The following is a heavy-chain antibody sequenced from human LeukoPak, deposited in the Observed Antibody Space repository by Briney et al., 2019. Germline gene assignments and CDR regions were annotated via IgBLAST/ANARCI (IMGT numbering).Heavy chain of an antibody. CDR1: GFTFSRYG. J-gene: IGHJ4*02. Sequence: GGSLRLSCAASGFTFSRYGMHWVRQAPDKGXXXXXXISYDGSNRXYADSVKGRFXXSRDNSKNTLYLQMNSLRAEDTAVYFCAKDLSPDPLWPKPDYWGQGTLVTVSS. V-gene: IGHV3-30*18. CDR3: AKDLSPDPLWPKPDY. D-gene: IGHD3-10*01. CDR2: ISYDGSNR.